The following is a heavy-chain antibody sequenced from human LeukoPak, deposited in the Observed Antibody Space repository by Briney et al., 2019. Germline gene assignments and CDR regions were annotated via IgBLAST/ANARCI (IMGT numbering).Heavy chain of an antibody. J-gene: IGHJ4*02. Sequence: SETLSLTCAVYGGSFSGYYWSWIRQPPGKGLEWIGEINHSGSTNYNPSLKSRVTISVDTSKNQFSLKLSSVTAADTAVYYCARMGEDSQLVREEHFDYWGQGTLVTVSS. CDR2: INHSGST. CDR3: ARMGEDSQLVREEHFDY. V-gene: IGHV4-34*01. CDR1: GGSFSGYY. D-gene: IGHD6-6*01.